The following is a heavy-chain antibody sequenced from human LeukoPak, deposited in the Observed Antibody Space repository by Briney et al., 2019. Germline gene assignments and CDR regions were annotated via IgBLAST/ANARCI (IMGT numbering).Heavy chain of an antibody. D-gene: IGHD6-13*01. CDR2: INEDGSEN. CDR1: GFTFSHSA. J-gene: IGHJ3*01. Sequence: PGGSLRLSCAASGFTFSHSAMSWVRRAPGKGLEWVANINEDGSENHYVDSVKGRFTISRDNAKNSLYLQMNSLRAEDTAIYYCARHRCPSSWGPGTVVTVSS. CDR3: ARHRCPSS. V-gene: IGHV3-7*03.